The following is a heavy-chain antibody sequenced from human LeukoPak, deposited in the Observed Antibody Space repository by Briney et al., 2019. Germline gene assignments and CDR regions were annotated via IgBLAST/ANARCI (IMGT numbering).Heavy chain of an antibody. J-gene: IGHJ4*02. V-gene: IGHV3-30*03. Sequence: PGRSLRLSCAASGFTFSSYGMHWVRQAPGKGLEWVAVISYDGSNKYYADSVKGRFTISRDNSKNTLYLQMSSLRAEDTAVYYCARDSRPYYASGTSFDYWGQGTLVTVSS. CDR2: ISYDGSNK. D-gene: IGHD3-10*01. CDR3: ARDSRPYYASGTSFDY. CDR1: GFTFSSYG.